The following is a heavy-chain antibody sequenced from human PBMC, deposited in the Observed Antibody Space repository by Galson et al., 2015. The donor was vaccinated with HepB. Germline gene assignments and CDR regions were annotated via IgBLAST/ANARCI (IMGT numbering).Heavy chain of an antibody. CDR3: AKTMDIVVVPAANYYYYGMDV. Sequence: SLRLYCAASGFTFSSYGMHWVRQAPGKGLEWVAVISYDGSNKYYADSVKGRFTISRDNSKNTLYLQMNSLRAEDTAVYYCAKTMDIVVVPAANYYYYGMDVWGQGTTVTVSS. J-gene: IGHJ6*02. CDR1: GFTFSSYG. CDR2: ISYDGSNK. D-gene: IGHD2-2*03. V-gene: IGHV3-30*18.